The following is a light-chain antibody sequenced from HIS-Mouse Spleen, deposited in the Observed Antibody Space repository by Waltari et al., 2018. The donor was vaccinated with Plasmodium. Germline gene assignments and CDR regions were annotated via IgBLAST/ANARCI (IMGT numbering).Light chain of an antibody. J-gene: IGKJ3*01. CDR3: QQYNNWSFT. CDR2: GPS. V-gene: IGKV3-15*01. Sequence: EIVMTQSPATLSVSPGERATLSCRASQSVSINLAWYQQKPGQAPRLLIYGPSTRATGIPARFSGSVSGTEFTLTISSLQSEDFAVYYCQQYNNWSFTFGPGTKVDIK. CDR1: QSVSIN.